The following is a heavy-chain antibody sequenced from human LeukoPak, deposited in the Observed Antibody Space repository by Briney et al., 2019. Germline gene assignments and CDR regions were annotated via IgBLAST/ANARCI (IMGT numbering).Heavy chain of an antibody. D-gene: IGHD1-1*01. Sequence: AVGSLRLSCAASGVTFSDYDRRWVRQTTGKGLEWVSAICTAGDTYYTGSVKGRFTISRENAKNSLYLQMNSLRAGDTAVYYCARVAKERVGGVYYFDYWGQGTLVTVSS. J-gene: IGHJ4*02. CDR1: GVTFSDYD. CDR3: ARVAKERVGGVYYFDY. CDR2: ICTAGDT. V-gene: IGHV3-13*01.